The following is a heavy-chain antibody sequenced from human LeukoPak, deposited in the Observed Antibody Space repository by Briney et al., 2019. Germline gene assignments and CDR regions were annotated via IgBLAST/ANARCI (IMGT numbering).Heavy chain of an antibody. CDR1: GGSITSYY. CDR3: ARENDGDYDY. D-gene: IGHD4-17*01. CDR2: IYYSGST. V-gene: IGHV4-59*12. Sequence: SETLSLTCSVSGGSITSYYWSWVRQPPGKGLEWVGYIYYSGSTNYNPSLKSRVTISVDKSKNQFSLKLSSVTAADTAVYYCARENDGDYDYWGQGTLVTVSS. J-gene: IGHJ4*02.